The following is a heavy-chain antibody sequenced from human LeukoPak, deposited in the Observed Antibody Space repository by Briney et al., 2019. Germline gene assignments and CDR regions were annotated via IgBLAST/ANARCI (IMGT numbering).Heavy chain of an antibody. Sequence: SETLSLTCAVSGGSISSGGYSWSWIRQPPGKGLEWIGYIYHSGSTYYNPSLKSRVTISVDTSKNQFSLKLSSVTAADTAVYYCALIPGYSSSSGWFDPWGQGTLVTVSS. D-gene: IGHD6-13*01. CDR2: IYHSGST. CDR3: ALIPGYSSSSGWFDP. CDR1: GGSISSGGYS. J-gene: IGHJ5*02. V-gene: IGHV4-30-2*01.